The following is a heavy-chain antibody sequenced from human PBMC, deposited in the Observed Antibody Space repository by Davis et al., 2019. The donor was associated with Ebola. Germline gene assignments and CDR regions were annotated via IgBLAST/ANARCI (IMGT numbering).Heavy chain of an antibody. D-gene: IGHD3-3*01. Sequence: GESLKLPCAASGFTFSNAWMSWVRQAPGKGLEWVGRIKCKTDGGTPDYAAPVKGRFTISRDDSKNTLYLQMNSLKTEDTAVYYCTTANYDFWSGYTDYWGQGTLVTVSS. V-gene: IGHV3-15*01. CDR1: GFTFSNAW. CDR3: TTANYDFWSGYTDY. CDR2: IKCKTDGGTP. J-gene: IGHJ4*02.